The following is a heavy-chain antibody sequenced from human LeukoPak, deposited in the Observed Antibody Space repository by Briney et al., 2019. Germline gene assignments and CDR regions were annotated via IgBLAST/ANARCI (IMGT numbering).Heavy chain of an antibody. CDR2: ISGSGGST. Sequence: GSLRLSCAASGFTFSSYAMGWVRQAPGKGLEWVSAISGSGGSTYYADSVKGRFTISRDNSKNTLYLQMNSLRAEDTAVYYCAKPPRYDYVWGSYRSDAFDIWGQGTMVTVSS. CDR3: AKPPRYDYVWGSYRSDAFDI. CDR1: GFTFSSYA. J-gene: IGHJ3*02. V-gene: IGHV3-23*01. D-gene: IGHD3-16*02.